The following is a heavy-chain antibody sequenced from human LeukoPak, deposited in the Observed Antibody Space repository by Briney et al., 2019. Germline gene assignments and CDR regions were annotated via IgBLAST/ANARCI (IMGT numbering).Heavy chain of an antibody. Sequence: SETLSLTCTVSGGSISSGDYYWSWIRQPPGKGLEWIGYIYYSGSTNYNPSLKSRVTISVDTSKNQFSLKLSSVTAADTAVYYCARVGRDGYTRYWFDPWGQGTLVTVSS. CDR3: ARVGRDGYTRYWFDP. V-gene: IGHV4-61*08. J-gene: IGHJ5*02. CDR2: IYYSGST. D-gene: IGHD5-24*01. CDR1: GGSISSGDYY.